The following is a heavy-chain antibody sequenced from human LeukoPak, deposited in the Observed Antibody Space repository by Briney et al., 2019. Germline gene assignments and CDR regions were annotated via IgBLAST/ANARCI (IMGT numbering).Heavy chain of an antibody. J-gene: IGHJ4*02. V-gene: IGHV3-30*02. D-gene: IGHD6-13*01. CDR2: IKFHGHET. Sequence: GGSLRLSCVASGFNFNNYDLHWVRQAPGKGLEWVAFIKFHGHETFYADSVEGRFTFSRDNSRNTLYLQMNSLKTEDTAVYYCAAPSSSWYLPFDYWGQGTLVTVSS. CDR3: AAPSSSWYLPFDY. CDR1: GFNFNNYD.